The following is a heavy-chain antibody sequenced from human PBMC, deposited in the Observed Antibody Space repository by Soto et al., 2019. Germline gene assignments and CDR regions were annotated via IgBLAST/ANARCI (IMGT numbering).Heavy chain of an antibody. V-gene: IGHV4-34*01. CDR2: INHSGTT. Sequence: SETLSLTCGVYRGSFSGFYWSWIRQTPGKGLEWIGEINHSGTTNCNPSFKNRVTISVDKSTNNLSLKMTSMTAADAAVYYCARGRGYVYGSNFYGMDVWGQGTTVTVSS. CDR3: ARGRGYVYGSNFYGMDV. CDR1: RGSFSGFY. D-gene: IGHD5-18*01. J-gene: IGHJ6*02.